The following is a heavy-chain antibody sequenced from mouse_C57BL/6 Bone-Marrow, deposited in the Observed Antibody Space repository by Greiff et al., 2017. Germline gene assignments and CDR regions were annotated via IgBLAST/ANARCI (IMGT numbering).Heavy chain of an antibody. Sequence: VNVVESGAELAKPGASVKLSCKASGYTFTSYWMHWVKQRPGQGLEWIGYINPSSGYTKYNQKFKDKATLTADKSSSTAYMQLSSLTYEDSAVYYCARGVLRFPFDYWGQGTTLTVSS. CDR3: ARGVLRFPFDY. CDR2: INPSSGYT. J-gene: IGHJ2*01. D-gene: IGHD1-1*01. CDR1: GYTFTSYW. V-gene: IGHV1-7*01.